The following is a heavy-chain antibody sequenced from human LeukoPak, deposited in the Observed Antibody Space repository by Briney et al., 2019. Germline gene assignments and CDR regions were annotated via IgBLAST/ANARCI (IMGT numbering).Heavy chain of an antibody. D-gene: IGHD2-2*02. CDR1: GGSISSGGYY. V-gene: IGHV4-30-2*01. J-gene: IGHJ4*02. CDR3: ARGGNTRPFDY. CDR2: IYHSGSP. Sequence: PSETLSLTCTVSGGSISSGGYYWSWIRQPPGKGLEWIGYIYHSGSPYYNPSLKSRVTISVDRSKNQFSLKLSSVTAADTAVYYSARGGNTRPFDYWGQGTLVTVSS.